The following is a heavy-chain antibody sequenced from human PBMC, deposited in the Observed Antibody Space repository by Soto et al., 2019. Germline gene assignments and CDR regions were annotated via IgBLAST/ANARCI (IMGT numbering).Heavy chain of an antibody. CDR3: VRDGTKTLRDWFDP. D-gene: IGHD1-1*01. V-gene: IGHV4-4*07. CDR2: IYATGTT. CDR1: GASISGFY. J-gene: IGHJ5*02. Sequence: PSGILSLTCTVSGASISGFYWSWIRKSAGKGLEWIGRIYATGTTDYNPSLKSRVMMSVDTSKKQFSLKLRSVTAADTAVYYCVRDGTKTLRDWFDPWGQGISVTVSS.